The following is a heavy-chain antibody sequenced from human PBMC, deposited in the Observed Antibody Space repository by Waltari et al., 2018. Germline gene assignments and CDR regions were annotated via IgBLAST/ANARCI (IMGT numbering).Heavy chain of an antibody. Sequence: QVQLVQSGAEVKKPGASVKVSCKASGYTFTSYDINWVRQATGQGLEWMGWMNPNSSNTGYAQKFQGRVTMTRNTSISTAYMELSSLRSEDTAVYYWARPNVDTAMVGYYYYGMDVWGQGTTVTVSS. CDR3: ARPNVDTAMVGYYYYGMDV. J-gene: IGHJ6*02. D-gene: IGHD5-18*01. CDR2: MNPNSSNT. CDR1: GYTFTSYD. V-gene: IGHV1-8*01.